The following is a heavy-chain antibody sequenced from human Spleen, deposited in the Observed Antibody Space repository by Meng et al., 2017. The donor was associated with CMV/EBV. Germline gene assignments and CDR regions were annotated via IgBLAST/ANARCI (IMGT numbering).Heavy chain of an antibody. CDR3: AMATIFQWFDP. V-gene: IGHV4-61*01. CDR2: IYYSGST. J-gene: IGHJ5*02. Sequence: SETLSLTCTVSGGSVSSGSYYWSWIRQPPGKGLEWIGYIYYSGSTNYNPSLKSRVTISVDTSKRQFSLKLSSVTAADTAVYYCAMATIFQWFDPWGQGILVTVSS. CDR1: GGSVSSGSYY. D-gene: IGHD5-12*01.